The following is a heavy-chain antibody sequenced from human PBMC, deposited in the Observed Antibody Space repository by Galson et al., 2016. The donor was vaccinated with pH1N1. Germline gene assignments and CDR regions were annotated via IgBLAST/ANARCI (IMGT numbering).Heavy chain of an antibody. D-gene: IGHD3-10*01. J-gene: IGHJ6*02. CDR2: IDWDDEK. V-gene: IGHV2-70*04. CDR1: GFSLSTFGVR. CDR3: ARMGVASGGRYYYGMDV. Sequence: PALVKPTQTLKLTCTFSGFSLSTFGVRVSWIRQSPGKALEWLARIDWDDEKFYSPSLKTRLTISKDTSKDQVVLMMTNMDPVETSTYYCARMGVASGGRYYYGMDVWGQGTTVIVSS.